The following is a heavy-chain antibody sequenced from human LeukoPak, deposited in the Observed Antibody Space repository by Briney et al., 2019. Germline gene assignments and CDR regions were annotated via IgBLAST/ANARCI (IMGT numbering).Heavy chain of an antibody. CDR3: ARNAYYYDSSGYYNWFDP. D-gene: IGHD3-22*01. V-gene: IGHV4-59*01. Sequence: SETLSLTCTVSGGSISSYYWSWIRQPPGKGLEWIGYIYYSGSTNYNPSLKSRVTISVDTSKNQFSLKLSSVTAADTAVYYCARNAYYYDSSGYYNWFDPWGQGTLVTVSS. CDR2: IYYSGST. CDR1: GGSISSYY. J-gene: IGHJ5*02.